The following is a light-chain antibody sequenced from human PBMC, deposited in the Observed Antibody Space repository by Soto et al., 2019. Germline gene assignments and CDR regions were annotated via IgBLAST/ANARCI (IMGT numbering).Light chain of an antibody. V-gene: IGKV3-15*01. Sequence: EVVMMQSPATLSVSPGERATLSCRASQSINSNLAWYQQNPGQAPRLLIYGASTRATGIPARFSGSGSGTEFTLTISSLQSEDFAVYYCQQYDNWPPITFGQGTRLEIK. CDR3: QQYDNWPPIT. J-gene: IGKJ5*01. CDR2: GAS. CDR1: QSINSN.